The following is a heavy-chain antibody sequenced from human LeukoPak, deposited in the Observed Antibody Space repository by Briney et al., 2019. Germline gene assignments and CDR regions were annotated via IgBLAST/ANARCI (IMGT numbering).Heavy chain of an antibody. D-gene: IGHD3-3*01. V-gene: IGHV1-69*13. Sequence: SVKVSCKASGGTFSSYAISWVRQAPGQGLEWMGGIIPIFGTANYAQKFQGRVTITADESTSTAYMELSSLRSEDTAVYYCARETYYDFWSGYMVSGSLNYFDYWGQGTLVTVSS. CDR1: GGTFSSYA. J-gene: IGHJ4*02. CDR3: ARETYYDFWSGYMVSGSLNYFDY. CDR2: IIPIFGTA.